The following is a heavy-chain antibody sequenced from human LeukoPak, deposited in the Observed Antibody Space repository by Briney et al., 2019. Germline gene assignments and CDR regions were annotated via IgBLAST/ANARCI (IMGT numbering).Heavy chain of an antibody. Sequence: GGSLRLSCAASGFTFSSYSMNWVRQAPGKGLEWVSSISSSSSYIYYADSVKGRFTISRDNAKNSLYLQMNSLRAEDTAVYYCASGRDGYNFDAFDIWGQGTMVTVSS. CDR1: GFTFSSYS. D-gene: IGHD5-24*01. CDR2: ISSSSSYI. V-gene: IGHV3-21*01. CDR3: ASGRDGYNFDAFDI. J-gene: IGHJ3*02.